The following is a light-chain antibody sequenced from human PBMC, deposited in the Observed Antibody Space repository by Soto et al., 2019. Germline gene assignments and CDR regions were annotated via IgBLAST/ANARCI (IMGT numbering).Light chain of an antibody. CDR3: QQYIDWPFT. CDR2: GAS. V-gene: IGKV3-15*01. Sequence: EIVMTQSPATLSVSPGERATLSCRASQSVTRTLAWYQQKPGQAPRLLIYGASTRATVIPARFSGSGSGTEFTLTISSLQSEDFAVYYCQQYIDWPFTFGPGTKVDI. J-gene: IGKJ3*01. CDR1: QSVTRT.